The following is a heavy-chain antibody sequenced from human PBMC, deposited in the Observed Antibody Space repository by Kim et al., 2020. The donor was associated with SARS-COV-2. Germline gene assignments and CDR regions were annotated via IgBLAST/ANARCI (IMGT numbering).Heavy chain of an antibody. Sequence: GGSLRLSCAASGFTFSSYSMNWVRQAPGKGLEWVSSISSSSSYIYYADSVKGRFTISRDNAKNSLYLQMNSLRAEDTAVYYCARDHLLWFGELFPYYYYGMDVWGQGTTVTVSS. J-gene: IGHJ6*02. CDR1: GFTFSSYS. CDR2: ISSSSSYI. CDR3: ARDHLLWFGELFPYYYYGMDV. V-gene: IGHV3-21*01. D-gene: IGHD3-10*01.